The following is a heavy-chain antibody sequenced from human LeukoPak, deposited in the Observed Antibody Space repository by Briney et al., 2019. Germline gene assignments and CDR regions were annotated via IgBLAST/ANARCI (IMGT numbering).Heavy chain of an antibody. V-gene: IGHV3-7*01. J-gene: IGHJ3*02. D-gene: IGHD2-2*01. CDR1: GFTFSSYW. CDR3: ARDSTSCRGCAFDI. CDR2: INQDGSEK. Sequence: GGSLRLSCAASGFTFSSYWMSWVRQAPGKGLEWVANINQDGSEKYYVDSVKGRFTISRDNAKNSLFLQMNSLRVGDTALYYCARDSTSCRGCAFDIWGQGTMVAVSS.